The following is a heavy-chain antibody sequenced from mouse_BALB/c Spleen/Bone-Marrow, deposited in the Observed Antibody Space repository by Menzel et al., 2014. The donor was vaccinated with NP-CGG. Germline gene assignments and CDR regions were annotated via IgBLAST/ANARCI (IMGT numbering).Heavy chain of an antibody. Sequence: VKLVESGPGLVAPSQSLPIACTVSGFSLTSYGVHWVRQPPGKGLEWLGVIWAGGSTNYNSALMSRLSISKDNSKSQVFLKMNSLQTDDTAMYYCARDGVYGSHYYAMDYWGQGTSVTVSS. V-gene: IGHV2-9*02. CDR3: ARDGVYGSHYYAMDY. D-gene: IGHD1-1*02. CDR1: GFSLTSYG. CDR2: IWAGGST. J-gene: IGHJ4*01.